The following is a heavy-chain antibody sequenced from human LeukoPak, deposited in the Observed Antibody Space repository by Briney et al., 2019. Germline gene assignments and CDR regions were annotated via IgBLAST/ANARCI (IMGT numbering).Heavy chain of an antibody. CDR3: AKESPRNYYYGMDV. Sequence: GESLKISCKGSGFTFSSYAMSWVRQAPGKGLEWVSAISGSGGSTYYADSVKGRFTISRDNSKNTLYLQMNSLRAEDTAVYYCAKESPRNYYYGMDVWGQGTTVTVSS. V-gene: IGHV3-23*01. CDR1: GFTFSSYA. CDR2: ISGSGGST. J-gene: IGHJ6*02.